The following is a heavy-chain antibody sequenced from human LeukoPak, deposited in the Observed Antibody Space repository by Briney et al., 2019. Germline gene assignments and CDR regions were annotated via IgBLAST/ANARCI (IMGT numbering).Heavy chain of an antibody. CDR1: GGSISSSSYY. Sequence: PSETLSLTCTVSGGSISSSSYYWGWIRQPPGKGLEWIGSIYYSGSTYYNPSLKSRVTISVDTSKNQFSLKLSSVTAADTAVYYCARHRLIRILTGYYDDAFDIWGQGTMVTVSS. V-gene: IGHV4-39*01. D-gene: IGHD3-9*01. CDR3: ARHRLIRILTGYYDDAFDI. J-gene: IGHJ3*02. CDR2: IYYSGST.